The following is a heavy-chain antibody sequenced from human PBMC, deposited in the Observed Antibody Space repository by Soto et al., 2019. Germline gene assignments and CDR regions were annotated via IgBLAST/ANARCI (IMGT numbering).Heavy chain of an antibody. CDR2: IGDGGSDT. CDR3: AKDRMSRNSVWDPFDV. Sequence: GGSLRLSCAASGFIFSNYAMTWVRQAPGKGLEWVSSIGDGGSDTYYADHVKGRFTISRGNSKNTLYLQMSSLRVEDTAIYYCAKDRMSRNSVWDPFDVWGKGTMVTVSS. V-gene: IGHV3-23*01. CDR1: GFIFSNYA. J-gene: IGHJ3*01. D-gene: IGHD2-15*01.